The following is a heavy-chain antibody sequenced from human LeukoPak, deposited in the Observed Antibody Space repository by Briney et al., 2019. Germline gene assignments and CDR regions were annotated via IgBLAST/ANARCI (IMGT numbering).Heavy chain of an antibody. J-gene: IGHJ4*02. V-gene: IGHV3-74*01. CDR3: VSPSSGTFDY. CDR2: INCDGTMT. CDR1: GFTFSSHW. D-gene: IGHD6-19*01. Sequence: PGESLRLSCAASGFTFSSHWLPSVRQAPGKGLVWVARINCDGTMTTYADSGKGRFTISRDNAKNTMHLQMNGVRVEETAVYYCVSPSSGTFDYWGQGTLRTVSS.